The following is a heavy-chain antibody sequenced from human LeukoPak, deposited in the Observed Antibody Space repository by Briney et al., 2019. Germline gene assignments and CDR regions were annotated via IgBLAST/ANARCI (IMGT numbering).Heavy chain of an antibody. D-gene: IGHD3-10*01. CDR2: IYYSGST. CDR3: ARLAMVRGVRLRDY. J-gene: IGHJ4*02. Sequence: SETLSLTCTVSGYSISSGYYWGWIRQPPGKGLEWIGSIYYSGSTYYNPSLKSRVTISVDTSKNQFSLKLSSVTAADTALYYCARLAMVRGVRLRDYWGQGTLVTVSS. V-gene: IGHV4-38-2*02. CDR1: GYSISSGYY.